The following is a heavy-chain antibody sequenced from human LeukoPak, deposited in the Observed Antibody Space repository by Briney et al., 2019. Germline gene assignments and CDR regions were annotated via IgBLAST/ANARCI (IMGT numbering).Heavy chain of an antibody. Sequence: SETLSLTCTVSGGSISSGGYSWSWIRQSPGKGLEWIGYIFDSGSTYYNPSLKSRVTISVDTSKNQFSLKLSSVTAADTAMYYCTRDRSEILSPCFDLWGQGTLVTVSS. CDR1: GGSISSGGYS. CDR3: TRDRSEILSPCFDL. J-gene: IGHJ4*02. V-gene: IGHV4-30-4*07. D-gene: IGHD2-8*02. CDR2: IFDSGST.